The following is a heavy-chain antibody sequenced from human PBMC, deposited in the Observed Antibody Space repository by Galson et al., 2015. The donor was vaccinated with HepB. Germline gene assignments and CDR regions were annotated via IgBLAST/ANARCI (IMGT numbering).Heavy chain of an antibody. D-gene: IGHD3-9*01. CDR1: GGSISSGSYY. CDR3: ARGLRYFDRLSGFDY. CDR2: IYTNGST. V-gene: IGHV4-61*02. Sequence: TLSLTCTVSGGSISSGSYYWSWIRQPAGKGLEWVGRIYTNGSTSYNPSLKSRVTMSVDTSKNQFSLKLSSVTAADTAVYYCARGLRYFDRLSGFDYWGQGTLVTVSS. J-gene: IGHJ4*02.